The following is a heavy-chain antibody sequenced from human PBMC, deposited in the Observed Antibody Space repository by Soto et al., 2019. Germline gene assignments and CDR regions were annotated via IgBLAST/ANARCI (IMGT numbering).Heavy chain of an antibody. CDR3: VRGQLGGYFDF. Sequence: QVQLVQSGAEVKKPGASVRLSCKASGYKFTTYDVNWVRQAAGQGLEWMGWMNTHTDDTGYARKFQGRVTMTRNPSISTAFMELSSLRPNDTAVYYCVRGQLGGYFDFWGQGTLVTVSS. CDR1: GYKFTTYD. CDR2: MNTHTDDT. J-gene: IGHJ4*02. D-gene: IGHD1-1*01. V-gene: IGHV1-8*01.